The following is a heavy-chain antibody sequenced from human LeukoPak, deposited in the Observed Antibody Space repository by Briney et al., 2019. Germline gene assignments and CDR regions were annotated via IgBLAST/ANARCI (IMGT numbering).Heavy chain of an antibody. D-gene: IGHD6-13*01. J-gene: IGHJ4*02. CDR3: ARAFYSSSWYHKEDFFDY. CDR1: GGSISSSTYY. V-gene: IGHV4-39*01. CDR2: LHYSGST. Sequence: SETLSLTCTVSGGSISSSTYYWGWIRQPPGKGLEWIGSLHYSGSTYYNPSLKSRFSISVDTSKNQFSLKLSSVTAADTAVYYCARAFYSSSWYHKEDFFDYWGQGTPVTVSS.